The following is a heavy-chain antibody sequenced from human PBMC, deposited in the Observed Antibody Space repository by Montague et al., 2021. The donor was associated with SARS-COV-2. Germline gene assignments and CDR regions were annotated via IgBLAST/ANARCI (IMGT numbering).Heavy chain of an antibody. D-gene: IGHD2-15*01. CDR3: ASPGGYCTGGSCYYVY. CDR2: IYYSGST. J-gene: IGHJ4*02. CDR1: GGSISTYY. V-gene: IGHV4-59*01. Sequence: SETVSLTCSVSGGSISTYYWSWIRQPPGKGLEWIGYIYYSGSTNYNPSLKSRVTISIDTSKNQFSLELSSVTAAGMAVYYCASPGGYCTGGSCYYVYWGQGTLVTVSS.